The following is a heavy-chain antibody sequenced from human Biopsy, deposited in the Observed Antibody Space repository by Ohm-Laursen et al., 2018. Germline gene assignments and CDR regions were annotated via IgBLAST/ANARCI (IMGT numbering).Heavy chain of an antibody. V-gene: IGHV4-59*12. J-gene: IGHJ4*02. CDR1: GGSISGYH. CDR3: ARMPHFDY. D-gene: IGHD2-2*01. Sequence: GTLSLTCTVSGGSISGYHWSWIRQSPGKGLEWLAYIPYTGGTTPNPSLNGRATMSLDTSKNQFSLRLSYVTAADTAVYYCARMPHFDYWGQGILVTVSS. CDR2: IPYTGGT.